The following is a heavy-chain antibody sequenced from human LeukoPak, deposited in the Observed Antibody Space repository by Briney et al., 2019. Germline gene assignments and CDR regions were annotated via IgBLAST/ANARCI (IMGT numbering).Heavy chain of an antibody. J-gene: IGHJ6*03. CDR1: GYTFTSYG. D-gene: IGHD2-2*02. Sequence: ASVKVSCKASGYTFTSYGISWVRQAPGQGLEWMGWISAYNGNTNYAQKLQGRVTMTTDTSTSTAYMELRSLRSEDTAVYYCARIIGYCSSTSCYTMDDYYYYMDVWGKGTTVSVSS. V-gene: IGHV1-18*01. CDR3: ARIIGYCSSTSCYTMDDYYYYMDV. CDR2: ISAYNGNT.